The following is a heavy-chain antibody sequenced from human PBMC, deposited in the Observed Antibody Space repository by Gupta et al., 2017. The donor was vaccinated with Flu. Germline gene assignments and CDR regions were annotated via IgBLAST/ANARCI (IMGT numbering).Heavy chain of an antibody. J-gene: IGHJ4*02. CDR2: ISGSGGST. D-gene: IGHD4-17*01. Sequence: RQAPGKGLEWVSAISGSGGSTYYADSVKGRFTISRDNSKNTLYLQMNSLRAEDTAVYYCAKDYGDYVRAFDYWGQGTLVTVSS. CDR3: AKDYGDYVRAFDY. V-gene: IGHV3-23*01.